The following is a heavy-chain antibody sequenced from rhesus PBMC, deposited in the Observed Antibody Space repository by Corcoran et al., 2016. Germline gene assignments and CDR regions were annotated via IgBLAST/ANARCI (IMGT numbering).Heavy chain of an antibody. CDR2: INPSNGNT. J-gene: IGHJ6*01. Sequence: QVQLVQSGAEVKKPGASVILSCKASGYSFTRYYIKRVRQAPGQVLEWMGWINPSNGNTGYAQKFQGRVTMTRDTSTSTAYMELSSLRSEDTAVYYCTRELYYGLDSWGQGVVVTVSS. CDR1: GYSFTRYY. V-gene: IGHV1S9*01. CDR3: TRELYYGLDS.